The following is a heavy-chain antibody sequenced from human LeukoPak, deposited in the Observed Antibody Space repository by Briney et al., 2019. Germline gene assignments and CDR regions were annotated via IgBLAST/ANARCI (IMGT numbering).Heavy chain of an antibody. CDR1: AGSFSNYY. Sequence: SETLSLTCAVYAGSFSNYYWSWIRQPPGKGLEWIGEINHSGSTNYNPSLKSRVTISLDTSKNHFSLKLSSVTAADTAVYYCARDTWGYYDGSGYYYYFDYWGQGTLVTVSS. D-gene: IGHD3-22*01. V-gene: IGHV4-34*01. CDR3: ARDTWGYYDGSGYYYYFDY. CDR2: INHSGST. J-gene: IGHJ4*02.